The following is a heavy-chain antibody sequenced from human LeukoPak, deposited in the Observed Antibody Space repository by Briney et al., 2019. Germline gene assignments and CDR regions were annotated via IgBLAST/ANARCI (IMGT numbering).Heavy chain of an antibody. V-gene: IGHV3-23*01. CDR2: IVGSGPST. CDR3: VKRSYHESSGYPLDC. Sequence: HPGGSLRLSCAASGFAFNNYLMSWVRQAPGKGLEWVSTIVGSGPSTYYADSLKGRFTISRDTSKNTLYLQMNSLRAEDTARYYCVKRSYHESSGYPLDCWGQGTLVTVSS. CDR1: GFAFNNYL. J-gene: IGHJ4*02. D-gene: IGHD3-22*01.